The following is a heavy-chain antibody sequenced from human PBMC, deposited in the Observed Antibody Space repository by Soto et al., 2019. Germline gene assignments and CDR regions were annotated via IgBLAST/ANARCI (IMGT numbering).Heavy chain of an antibody. Sequence: GESLKISCKGSGYNFAVYWIAWVRQMPGKGLELMGIIYPSDSDTRYRPSFQGQVTISADKSISSAYLQWSSLRASDAAMYYCARGGVSTRTFDYWGQGTPVTVSS. CDR1: GYNFAVYW. J-gene: IGHJ4*02. D-gene: IGHD3-3*01. CDR3: ARGGVSTRTFDY. CDR2: IYPSDSDT. V-gene: IGHV5-51*01.